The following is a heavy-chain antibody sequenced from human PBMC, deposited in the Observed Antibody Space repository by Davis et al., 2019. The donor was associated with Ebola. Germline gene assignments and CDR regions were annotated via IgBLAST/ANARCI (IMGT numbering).Heavy chain of an antibody. J-gene: IGHJ4*02. CDR1: GFTFSSYS. CDR2: ISSSGSTI. Sequence: GGSLRLSCAASGFTFSSYSMNWVRQAPGKGLEWVSYISSSGSTIYYADSVKGRFTISRDNAKNSLYVQMNSLRAEDTAVYYCARQKGLRYFDYWGQGTLVTVSS. V-gene: IGHV3-48*04. CDR3: ARQKGLRYFDY. D-gene: IGHD4/OR15-4a*01.